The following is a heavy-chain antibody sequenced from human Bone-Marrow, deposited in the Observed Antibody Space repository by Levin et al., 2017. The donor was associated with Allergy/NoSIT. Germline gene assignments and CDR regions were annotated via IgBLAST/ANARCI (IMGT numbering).Heavy chain of an antibody. V-gene: IGHV3-74*03. CDR1: GFNFSTYW. Sequence: GESLKISCAASGFNFSTYWMHWVRQGPGKGLVWVSRISGDGTQTTYADSVRGRFTTSRDNAKNTVYLQMKSLRAEDTAVYYCVRGYNGYEDYWGQGTLVTVSS. J-gene: IGHJ4*02. CDR2: ISGDGTQT. D-gene: IGHD5-12*01. CDR3: VRGYNGYEDY.